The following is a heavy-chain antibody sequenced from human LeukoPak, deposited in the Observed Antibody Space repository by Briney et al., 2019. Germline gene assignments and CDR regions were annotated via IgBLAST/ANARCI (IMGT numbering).Heavy chain of an antibody. CDR2: ISWNSGSI. V-gene: IGHV3-9*01. CDR3: AKEHSSGGGLPDY. J-gene: IGHJ4*02. CDR1: GFTFDDFA. D-gene: IGHD1-26*01. Sequence: GGSLRLSCAASGFTFDDFAMHWVRQAPGKGLEWVSGISWNSGSIDYADSVKGRFTISRDNAKNSLYLQMNSPRAEDTALYYCAKEHSSGGGLPDYWGQGTLVTVSS.